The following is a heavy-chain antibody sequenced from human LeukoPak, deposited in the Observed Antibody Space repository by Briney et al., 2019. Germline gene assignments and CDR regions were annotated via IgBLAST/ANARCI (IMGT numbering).Heavy chain of an antibody. J-gene: IGHJ4*02. V-gene: IGHV1-3*01. CDR1: GYTFTSYA. CDR2: INAGNGNT. Sequence: ASVKVSCKASGYTFTSYAMHWVRQAPGQRLEWMGWINAGNGNTKYSQKFQGRVTITRDTSANTAYMELSSLRSEDTAVYYCARDLGGEEWEPFDYWGQGTLVTVSS. CDR3: ARDLGGEEWEPFDY. D-gene: IGHD1-26*01.